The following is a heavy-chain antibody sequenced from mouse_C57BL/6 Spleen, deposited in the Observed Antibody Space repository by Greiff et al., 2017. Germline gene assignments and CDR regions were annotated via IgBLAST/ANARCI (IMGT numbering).Heavy chain of an antibody. CDR3: ARIGGSNYGFDY. J-gene: IGHJ3*01. CDR2: INPSNGGT. CDR1: GYTFTSYW. D-gene: IGHD2-5*01. V-gene: IGHV1-53*01. Sequence: VQLQQSGTELVKPGASVKLSCKASGYTFTSYWMHWVKQRPGQGLEWIGNINPSNGGTNYNEKFKSKATLPVDKSSSTAYMQLSSLTSEDSAVYYCARIGGSNYGFDYWGQGTLVTVSA.